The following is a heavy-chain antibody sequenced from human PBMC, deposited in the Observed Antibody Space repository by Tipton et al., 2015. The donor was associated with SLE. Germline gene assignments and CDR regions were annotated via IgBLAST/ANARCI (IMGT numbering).Heavy chain of an antibody. D-gene: IGHD3-3*01. V-gene: IGHV4-59*11. J-gene: IGHJ4*02. CDR3: ARSASYDFWSGPPDY. Sequence: TLSLTCTVSGGSISSHYWNWIRQPPGKGLEWIGYIYYSGSTKYNTSLKSRVTISVDTSKNQFSLKLNSVTAADTAVYYCARSASYDFWSGPPDYWGRGTLVTVSS. CDR2: IYYSGST. CDR1: GGSISSHY.